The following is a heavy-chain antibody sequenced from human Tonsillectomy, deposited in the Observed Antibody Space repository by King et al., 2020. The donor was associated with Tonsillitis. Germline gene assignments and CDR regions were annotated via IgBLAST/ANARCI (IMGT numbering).Heavy chain of an antibody. CDR3: AKDQLRFLEWVSRPDY. Sequence: QLVQSGGGLVQPGGSLRLSCAASGFTFSSYAMSWVRQAPGKGLEWVSAISGSGGSTYYADSVKGRVTISRDNSKNTLYLQMNSLRAEDTAVYYCAKDQLRFLEWVSRPDYWGQGTLVTVSS. J-gene: IGHJ4*02. CDR2: ISGSGGST. D-gene: IGHD3-3*01. V-gene: IGHV3-23*04. CDR1: GFTFSSYA.